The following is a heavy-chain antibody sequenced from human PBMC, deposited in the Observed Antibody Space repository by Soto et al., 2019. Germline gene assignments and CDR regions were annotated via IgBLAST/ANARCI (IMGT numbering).Heavy chain of an antibody. V-gene: IGHV3-23*01. D-gene: IGHD3-3*01. CDR1: GFTFHYYA. Sequence: VRPLRLSSAASGFTFHYYAMGWVRHAPWQGLEWVSSINLPGEDTYYADSVKGRFTISRDNSKNTLYVQMNRLREEAAVLYYGAKKEQNDQGWRQSPWIWGQGTLVTVSS. CDR3: AKKEQNDQGWRQSPWI. J-gene: IGHJ4*03. CDR2: INLPGEDT.